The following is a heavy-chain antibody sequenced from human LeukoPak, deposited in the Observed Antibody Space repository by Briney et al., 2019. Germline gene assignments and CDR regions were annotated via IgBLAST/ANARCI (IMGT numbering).Heavy chain of an antibody. CDR2: IYYSGST. CDR3: AASFGGYVLDY. Sequence: PSETLSLTCTVSGGSISSYYWSWIRQPPGKGLEWIGYIYYSGSTNYNPSLKSRVTISVDTSKNQFSLKLSSVTAADTAVYYCAASFGGYVLDYWGQGALVIVSS. J-gene: IGHJ4*02. CDR1: GGSISSYY. V-gene: IGHV4-59*01. D-gene: IGHD5-12*01.